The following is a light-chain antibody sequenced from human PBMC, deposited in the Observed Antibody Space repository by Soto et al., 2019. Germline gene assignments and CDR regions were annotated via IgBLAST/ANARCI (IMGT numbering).Light chain of an antibody. Sequence: QPTQTEASLSTPVRGRVTSTCRASQSISSYLNWYQQKPGKAPKLLIYAASSLQSGVPSRFSGSGSGTDFTLTISSMQPEDFATYYCQQSYSTPITFGQGTRLEIK. V-gene: IGKV1-39*01. CDR2: AAS. CDR3: QQSYSTPIT. CDR1: QSISSY. J-gene: IGKJ5*01.